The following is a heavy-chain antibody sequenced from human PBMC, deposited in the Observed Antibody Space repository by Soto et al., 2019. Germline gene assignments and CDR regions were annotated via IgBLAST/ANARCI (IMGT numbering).Heavy chain of an antibody. CDR2: VSFDGSHK. D-gene: IGHD3-3*01. Sequence: VQLVQSGGGVVQPGGSLRLSCAASGFTFSSYAIHWVRQAPGKGLEWVADVSFDGSHKTYAVPVRGRFTISRDNSKKTVYLQRNSLRAEDTALYYCAKLGDAVSGYFDFWGQGTQVAVSS. J-gene: IGHJ5*01. CDR3: AKLGDAVSGYFDF. CDR1: GFTFSSYA. V-gene: IGHV3-30*18.